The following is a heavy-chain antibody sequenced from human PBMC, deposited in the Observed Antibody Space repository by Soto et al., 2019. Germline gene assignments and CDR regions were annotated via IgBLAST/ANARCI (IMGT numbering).Heavy chain of an antibody. CDR2: IYHSGST. CDR3: ARGPRDAYNDNWFDP. CDR1: GGSIRSGDFY. Sequence: QVQLQESGPGLVKPSQTLSLTCTVSGGSIRSGDFYWSWVRQAPGKGLESIGYIYHSGSTYYNPPLKSRVTISVDRPKNQFSLKLTSVTAADTAVYYCARGPRDAYNDNWFDPWGQGTLVTVSS. D-gene: IGHD1-1*01. J-gene: IGHJ5*02. V-gene: IGHV4-30-4*01.